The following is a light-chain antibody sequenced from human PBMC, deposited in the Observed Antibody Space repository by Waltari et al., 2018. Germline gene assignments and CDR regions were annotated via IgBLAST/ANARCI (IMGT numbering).Light chain of an antibody. CDR3: QSYDSNNPVV. CDR1: SGSIASNY. V-gene: IGLV6-57*04. J-gene: IGLJ2*01. CDR2: EDT. Sequence: NFMLTQPHSVSESPGKTVTISCTRGSGSIASNYVQWYQQRPGSAPTTVIYEDTQRPSGVPDRFSGSIDSSTNSASLTISGLKTEDEADYYCQSYDSNNPVVFGGGTKLTVL.